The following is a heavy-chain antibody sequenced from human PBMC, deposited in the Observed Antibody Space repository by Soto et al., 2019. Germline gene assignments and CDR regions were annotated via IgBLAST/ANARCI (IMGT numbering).Heavy chain of an antibody. D-gene: IGHD4-17*01. CDR3: ARGGLYGDLPGWTGDAFDL. CDR1: GFTFSSYS. Sequence: GGSLRLSCAASGFTFSSYSMNWVRQAPGKGLEWVSSISSSSSYIYYADSVKGRFTISRDNAKNSLSLQMNSLRAEDTAVYYCARGGLYGDLPGWTGDAFDLWGQGTMVTASS. J-gene: IGHJ3*01. CDR2: ISSSSSYI. V-gene: IGHV3-21*01.